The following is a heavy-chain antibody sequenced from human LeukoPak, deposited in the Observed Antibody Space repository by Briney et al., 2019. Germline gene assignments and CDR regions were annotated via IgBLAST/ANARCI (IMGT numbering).Heavy chain of an antibody. CDR1: GGSISSSSYY. D-gene: IGHD2-2*01. V-gene: IGHV4-39*01. CDR2: IYYSGST. Sequence: SETLSLTCTVSGGSISSSSYYWGWIRQPPGKGLEWIGSIYYSGSTYYNPSLKSRVTISVDTSKNQFSLKLSSVTAADTVVYYCARHAIVVVPAAFGEVDYWGQGTLVTVSS. J-gene: IGHJ4*02. CDR3: ARHAIVVVPAAFGEVDY.